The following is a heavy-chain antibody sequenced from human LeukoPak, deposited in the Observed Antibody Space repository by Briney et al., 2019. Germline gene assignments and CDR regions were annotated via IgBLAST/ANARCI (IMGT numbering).Heavy chain of an antibody. D-gene: IGHD3-16*02. V-gene: IGHV4-59*01. CDR3: ARASDYVWGSYRSYYFDY. Sequence: SETLSLTCTVSGGSISPYYWSWIRQPPGKGLEWIGYIYYSGSTNYNPSLKSRATISVDTSKNQFSLKLSSVTAADTAVYYCARASDYVWGSYRSYYFDYWGQGTLVTVSS. CDR1: GGSISPYY. CDR2: IYYSGST. J-gene: IGHJ4*02.